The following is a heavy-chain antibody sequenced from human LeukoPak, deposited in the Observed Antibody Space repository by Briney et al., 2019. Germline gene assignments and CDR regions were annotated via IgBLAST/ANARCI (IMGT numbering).Heavy chain of an antibody. CDR2: ISAYEGNT. CDR1: GYTFTSYG. Sequence: ASVKVSCKASGYTFTSYGIGWVRQAPGQGLEWMGWISAYEGNTDYAQNLQGRVTMTTDTSKSTAYMELRSLRSDDTAVYYCARDRLDIVTTIIFDYWGQGTLVTVSS. CDR3: ARDRLDIVTTIIFDY. V-gene: IGHV1-18*01. D-gene: IGHD5-12*01. J-gene: IGHJ4*02.